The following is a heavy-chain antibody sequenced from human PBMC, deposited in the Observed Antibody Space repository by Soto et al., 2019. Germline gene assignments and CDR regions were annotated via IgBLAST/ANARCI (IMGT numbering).Heavy chain of an antibody. CDR1: GGSVSSGSYY. D-gene: IGHD1-26*01. CDR3: ASLGPRGCLAYHDYYIYIKDF. V-gene: IGHV4-61*01. CDR2: IYYSGST. J-gene: IGHJ6*04. Sequence: SETLSLTCTVSGGSVSSGSYYWSWIRQPPGKGLEWIAYIYYSGSTKYNPSLKSRVTISVDTSKNQFSLKLSSVTAADTAVYYCASLGPRGCLAYHDYYIYIKDFWRRGTTDPGSS.